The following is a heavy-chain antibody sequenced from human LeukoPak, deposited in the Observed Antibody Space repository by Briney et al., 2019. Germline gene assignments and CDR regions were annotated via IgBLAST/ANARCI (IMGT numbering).Heavy chain of an antibody. J-gene: IGHJ4*02. Sequence: GASVKVSCKASGYTFTINHIHWVRQAPGQGLEWMGVINPSGDSTTYAHNFQGRVTMTRDTSTSTVYVELRSLRSEDTAIYYCAKLATSDTGETYWGQGTLVTVSS. V-gene: IGHV1-46*01. CDR2: INPSGDST. CDR1: GYTFTINH. D-gene: IGHD3-16*01. CDR3: AKLATSDTGETY.